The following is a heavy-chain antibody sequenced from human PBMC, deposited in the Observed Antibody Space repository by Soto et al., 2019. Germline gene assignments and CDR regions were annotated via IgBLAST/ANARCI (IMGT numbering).Heavy chain of an antibody. V-gene: IGHV4-4*02. CDR2: IYYSGNT. CDR1: GGSISTSNW. CDR3: ARHNGPLYVGYYYDMDV. Sequence: SETLSLTCAVSGGSISTSNWWSWVRQPPGKGLEWIGRIYYSGNTNYNPSLKSRLTISVDTSKNQFSLKLSSVTAADTAVYYCARHNGPLYVGYYYDMDVWGQGTTVTVS. J-gene: IGHJ6*02. D-gene: IGHD3-16*01.